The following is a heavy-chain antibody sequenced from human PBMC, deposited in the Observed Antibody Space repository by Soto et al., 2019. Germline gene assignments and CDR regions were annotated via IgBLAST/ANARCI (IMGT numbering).Heavy chain of an antibody. CDR3: TRRASSSFYHFDF. Sequence: GESLKISCQASGYSFTAYWITWVRQMPGKGLEWMATIDPSDSYVDYSPSFRGHVSFSVDRSITTVYLQWNSLKASDSAMYFCTRRASSSFYHFDFWGQGALVTVSS. CDR1: GYSFTAYW. CDR2: IDPSDSYV. V-gene: IGHV5-10-1*01. D-gene: IGHD2-2*01. J-gene: IGHJ4*02.